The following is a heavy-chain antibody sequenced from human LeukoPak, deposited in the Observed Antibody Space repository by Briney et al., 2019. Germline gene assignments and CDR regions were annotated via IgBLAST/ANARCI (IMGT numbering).Heavy chain of an antibody. CDR3: ARDAHDIVVVPAAILDRIISGYYYYGMDV. V-gene: IGHV1-18*01. J-gene: IGHJ6*02. CDR2: ISAYNGNT. Sequence: ASVKVSCKASGYTFTSYGISWVRQAPGQGLEWMGWISAYNGNTNYAQKLQGRVTMTTDTSTSTAHMELRSLRSDDTAVYYCARDAHDIVVVPAAILDRIISGYYYYGMDVWGQGTTVTVSS. D-gene: IGHD2-2*02. CDR1: GYTFTSYG.